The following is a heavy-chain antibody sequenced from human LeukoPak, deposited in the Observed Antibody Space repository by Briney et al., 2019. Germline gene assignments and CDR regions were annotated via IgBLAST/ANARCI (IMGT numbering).Heavy chain of an antibody. CDR2: ISSSSAYI. CDR3: ARSSGYYSDY. D-gene: IGHD3-22*01. CDR1: GFTFSSYS. V-gene: IGHV3-21*01. J-gene: IGHJ4*02. Sequence: PGGSLRLSCAASGFTFSSYSMNWVRQAPGKGLDWVSFISSSSAYIYYADSVKGRFTISRDNAKNSLYLQMNSLRAEDTAVYYCARSSGYYSDYWGQGTLVTVSS.